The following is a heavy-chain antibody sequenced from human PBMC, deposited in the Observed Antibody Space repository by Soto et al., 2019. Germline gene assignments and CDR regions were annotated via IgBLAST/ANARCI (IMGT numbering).Heavy chain of an antibody. Sequence: QVQLVQSGAEVKKPGASVKVSCKASGYTFTSYGISWVRQAPGQVLEWMGWISAYNGNTNYAQKLQGRVTMTTDTSTSTAYMELRSLRSDDTAVYYCARFQTGYCRGDCYSAGAFDIWGQGTMVTGSS. J-gene: IGHJ3*02. CDR1: GYTFTSYG. CDR2: ISAYNGNT. V-gene: IGHV1-18*01. D-gene: IGHD2-21*02. CDR3: ARFQTGYCRGDCYSAGAFDI.